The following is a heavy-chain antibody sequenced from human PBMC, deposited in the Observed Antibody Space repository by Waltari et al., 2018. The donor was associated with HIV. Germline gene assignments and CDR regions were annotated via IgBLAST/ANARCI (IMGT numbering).Heavy chain of an antibody. CDR3: ARLRYSYGYDYFDY. V-gene: IGHV4-59*08. J-gene: IGHJ4*02. CDR1: GGSISSYY. Sequence: QVQLQESGPGLVKPSETLSLTCTVPGGSISSYYWRWIRPPPGKGLEWIGYIYYSGSTNYNPSLKSRVTISVDTSKNQFSLKLSSVTAADTAVYYCARLRYSYGYDYFDYWGQGTLVTVSS. CDR2: IYYSGST. D-gene: IGHD5-18*01.